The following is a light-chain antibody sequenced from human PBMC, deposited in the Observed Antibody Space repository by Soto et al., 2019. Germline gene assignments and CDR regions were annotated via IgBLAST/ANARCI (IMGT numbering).Light chain of an antibody. V-gene: IGKV3-20*01. J-gene: IGKJ2*01. Sequence: EIVLTQSPGTLSLSTVDRATLSCRASQSVSRNFLAWYQQRPGQAPKLLISGASSRAAGIPDRFSGSGSGTDFTLTISRLEAEDFALYSCQQYATSPVTFGQGTKLEI. CDR2: GAS. CDR1: QSVSRNF. CDR3: QQYATSPVT.